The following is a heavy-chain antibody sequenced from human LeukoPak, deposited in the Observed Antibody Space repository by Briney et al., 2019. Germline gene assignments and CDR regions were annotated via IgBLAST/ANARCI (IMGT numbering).Heavy chain of an antibody. CDR2: IYYSGTT. Sequence: PSETLSLTCTVSGVSITNYYWSWIRQPPGKGLEWIGYIYYSGTTNYNPSLKSRVTISVDTSKNQFSLQLSSVTAADTAVYFCARHHDGGPKLRLDFWGLGVLVTVSS. V-gene: IGHV4-59*08. CDR3: ARHHDGGPKLRLDF. CDR1: GVSITNYY. J-gene: IGHJ4*02. D-gene: IGHD2-15*01.